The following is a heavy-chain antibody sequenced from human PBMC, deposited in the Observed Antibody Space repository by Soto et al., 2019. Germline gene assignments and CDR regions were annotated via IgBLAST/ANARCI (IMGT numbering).Heavy chain of an antibody. V-gene: IGHV3-53*01. J-gene: IGHJ4*02. CDR1: GVSVSSNY. CDR3: ARYYVAGSDFFDH. D-gene: IGHD3-10*01. Sequence: ESGGGLIHTGGSLRLSCVGSGVSVSSNYMAWVRQAPGKGLEWVAVMYSDGRTYYADSVKGRFTISRDDSKNTLYFQMNSLRAEDTAVYYCARYYVAGSDFFDHWGQGALVTVSS. CDR2: MYSDGRT.